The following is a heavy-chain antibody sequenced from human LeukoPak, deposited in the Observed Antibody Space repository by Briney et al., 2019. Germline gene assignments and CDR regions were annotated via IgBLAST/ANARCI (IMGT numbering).Heavy chain of an antibody. D-gene: IGHD3-22*01. V-gene: IGHV4-61*05. CDR1: GDSITRSSFY. CDR3: ARSRITMIVD. J-gene: IGHJ4*02. Sequence: SETLSLTCTVSGDSITRSSFYWGWIRQPPGKGLEWIGYIYYSGSTNYNPSLKSRVTISVDTSKNQFSLKLSSVTAADTAVYYCARSRITMIVDWGQGTLVTVSS. CDR2: IYYSGST.